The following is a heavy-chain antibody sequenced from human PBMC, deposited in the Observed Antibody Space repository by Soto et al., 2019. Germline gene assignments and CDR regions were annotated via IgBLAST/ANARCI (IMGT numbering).Heavy chain of an antibody. D-gene: IGHD5-18*01. CDR1: GGSFSGYY. CDR3: ARSGYSYGPNPLLY. Sequence: SETLSLTCGVYGGSFSGYYWTWIRQPPGTGLEWIGEINHSGSTNYNPSLKSRVTISVDTSKNQFSLKLSSVTAADTAVYYCARSGYSYGPNPLLYWGQGTLVTVSS. J-gene: IGHJ4*02. CDR2: INHSGST. V-gene: IGHV4-34*09.